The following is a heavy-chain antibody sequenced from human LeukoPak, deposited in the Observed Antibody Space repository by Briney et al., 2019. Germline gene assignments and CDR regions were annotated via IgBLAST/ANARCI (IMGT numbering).Heavy chain of an antibody. CDR3: ANGVSSVVYALNWFDP. CDR2: ISGSGGST. J-gene: IGHJ5*02. Sequence: GGSLRLSCAASGFTFSSYAMSWVRQAPGKGLEWVSAISGSGGSTYYADSVKGRFTISRDNSKNTLYLQMNSLRAEDTAVYYCANGVSSVVYALNWFDPWGQGTLVTVSS. CDR1: GFTFSSYA. V-gene: IGHV3-23*01. D-gene: IGHD2-8*02.